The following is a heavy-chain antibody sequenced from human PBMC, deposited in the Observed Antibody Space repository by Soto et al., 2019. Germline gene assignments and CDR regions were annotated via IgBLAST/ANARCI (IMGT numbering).Heavy chain of an antibody. CDR1: GFTFSSYA. CDR3: ARRGSGSYYDC. CDR2: ISGSGGST. J-gene: IGHJ4*02. Sequence: EVQLLESGGGLVQPGGSLRLSCAASGFTFSSYAMRWVRQAPGKGLEWVSAISGSGGSTYYADSVKGRFTISRDNSRNTLDLKMSSLRAEDTAVSYCARRGSGSYYDCWGQGTLVTVSA. V-gene: IGHV3-23*01. D-gene: IGHD1-26*01.